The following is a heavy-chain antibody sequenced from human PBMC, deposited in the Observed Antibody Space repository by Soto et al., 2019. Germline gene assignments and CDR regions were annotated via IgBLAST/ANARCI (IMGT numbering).Heavy chain of an antibody. V-gene: IGHV4-61*01. D-gene: IGHD1-1*01. J-gene: IGHJ3*02. CDR3: ARVERGTATTVVDAFDI. CDR2: MSHSGGT. CDR1: GGFVSSGSYH. Sequence: PSETLSLTCAVYGGFVSSGSYHWSWIRQPPGKGLEWIGEMSHSGGTHFNPSLKSRVTISVDTSKNQFSLKMSSVTAADTALYYCARVERGTATTVVDAFDIWGPGTRVTVAS.